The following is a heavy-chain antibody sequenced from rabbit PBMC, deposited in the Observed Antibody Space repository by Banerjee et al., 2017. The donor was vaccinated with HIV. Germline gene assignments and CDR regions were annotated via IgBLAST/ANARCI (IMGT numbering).Heavy chain of an antibody. J-gene: IGHJ2*01. Sequence: QEQLEESGGDLVKPEGSLTLTCTASGFSFSNGYVMCWVRQAPGKGLEWIACINTISGDTVSATWAKGRFTISKASWTTVTLQMTSLTAADTATYFCARGGGGYAGYGHGDDAFDPWGPGTPVTVS. D-gene: IGHD7-1*01. V-gene: IGHV1S45*01. CDR3: ARGGGGYAGYGHGDDAFDP. CDR2: INTISGDT. CDR1: GFSFSNGYV.